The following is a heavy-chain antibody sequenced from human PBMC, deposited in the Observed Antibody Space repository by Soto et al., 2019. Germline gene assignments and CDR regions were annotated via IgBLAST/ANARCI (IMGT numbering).Heavy chain of an antibody. D-gene: IGHD3-3*01. CDR2: MYHSGST. V-gene: IGHV4-61*08. J-gene: IGHJ5*02. CDR1: GDSVSSGGYY. Sequence: SETLSLTCIVSGDSVSSGGYYWSWIRQPPGEGLEWIGYMYHSGSTNYNPSLKSRVTISVDTSKNQFSLKLSSVTAADTAVYYCARGGRSGYDFWSGYYTGWFDPWGQGTLVTVSS. CDR3: ARGGRSGYDFWSGYYTGWFDP.